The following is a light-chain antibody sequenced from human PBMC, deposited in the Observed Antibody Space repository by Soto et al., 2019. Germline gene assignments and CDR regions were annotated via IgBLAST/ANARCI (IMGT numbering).Light chain of an antibody. CDR2: GGS. CDR1: QPIANY. CDR3: HQRFSAPLT. J-gene: IGKJ4*01. Sequence: DIQMTQSPSSLYASVGDRVTITCRASQPIANYLNWYQQKPGQAPTDLIFGGSSLQSGVPSRFRGSVCGTECTLTISNLQPEDSGTYYCHQRFSAPLTFGGGTNVEIK. V-gene: IGKV1-39*01.